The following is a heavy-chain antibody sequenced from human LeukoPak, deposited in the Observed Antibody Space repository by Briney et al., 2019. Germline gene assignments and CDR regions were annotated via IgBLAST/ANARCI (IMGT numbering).Heavy chain of an antibody. D-gene: IGHD6-19*01. Sequence: ASVNVSCTASGYTFTGYYMHWVRQAPGQGLEWMGWINPNSGGTNYAQKFQGRVTMTRDTSISTAYMELSRLRSDDTAVYYCARTARRAVAVPPALFYWGQGTLVTVSS. CDR2: INPNSGGT. CDR1: GYTFTGYY. CDR3: ARTARRAVAVPPALFY. J-gene: IGHJ4*02. V-gene: IGHV1-2*02.